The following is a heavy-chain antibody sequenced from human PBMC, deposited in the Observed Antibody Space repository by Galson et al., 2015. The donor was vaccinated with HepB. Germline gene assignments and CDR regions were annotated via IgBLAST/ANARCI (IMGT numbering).Heavy chain of an antibody. CDR3: ARDRGVYHRSHPLYYFDY. CDR1: GFTFSSYA. J-gene: IGHJ4*02. CDR2: ISYDGSNK. Sequence: SLRLSCAASGFTFSSYAMHWVRQAPGKGLEWVAVISYDGSNKYYADSVKGRFTISRDNSKNTLYLQMNSLRAEDTAVYYCARDRGVYHRSHPLYYFDYWGQGTLVTVSS. D-gene: IGHD1-14*01. V-gene: IGHV3-30*04.